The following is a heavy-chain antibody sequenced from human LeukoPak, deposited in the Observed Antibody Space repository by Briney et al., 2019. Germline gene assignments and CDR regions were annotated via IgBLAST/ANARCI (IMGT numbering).Heavy chain of an antibody. CDR2: ISGSGGST. V-gene: IGHV3-23*01. CDR1: GFIFSSYA. CDR3: ARDPGYSSGWYGGDY. D-gene: IGHD6-19*01. J-gene: IGHJ4*02. Sequence: GGSLRLSCAASGFIFSSYAMSWVRQAPGKGLEWVSTISGSGGSTYYADSVKGRFTISRDNSKNTLYLQMNSLRAEDTAVYYCARDPGYSSGWYGGDYWGQGTLVTVSS.